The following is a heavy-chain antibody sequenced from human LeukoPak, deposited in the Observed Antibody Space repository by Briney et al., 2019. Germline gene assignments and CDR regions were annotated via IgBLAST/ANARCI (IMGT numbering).Heavy chain of an antibody. CDR1: GYTFTSYD. V-gene: IGHV1-8*01. D-gene: IGHD3-10*01. CDR2: MNPNSGNT. CDR3: ARGSRYYYGSGSYLWFDP. Sequence: ASVTVSRKSSGYTFTSYDFNWVRQATGQGLEWMGWMNPNSGNTGYSQKFQGRVTMTMNSYISTAYMELSSLRSEDTAVYYCARGSRYYYGSGSYLWFDPWGQGTLVTVSS. J-gene: IGHJ5*02.